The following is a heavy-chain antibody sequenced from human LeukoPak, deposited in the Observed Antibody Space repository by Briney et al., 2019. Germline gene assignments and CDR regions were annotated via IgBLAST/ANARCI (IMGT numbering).Heavy chain of an antibody. CDR3: ANTNSGYYPGTLDH. V-gene: IGHV1-2*02. J-gene: IGHJ4*02. CDR2: INPNSGGT. CDR1: GYTFTGYY. D-gene: IGHD5-12*01. Sequence: ASVKVSCKASGYTFTGYYMHWVRQAPGQGLEWMGWINPNSGGTNYAQKFQGRVTMTTDTSTSTAYMELRSLRSDDTAVYYCANTNSGYYPGTLDHWGQGTLVTVSS.